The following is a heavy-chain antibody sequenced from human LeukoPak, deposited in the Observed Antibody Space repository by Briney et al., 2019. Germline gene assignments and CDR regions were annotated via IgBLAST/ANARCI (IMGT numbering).Heavy chain of an antibody. CDR3: ASTLSRGAFDI. V-gene: IGHV4-59*08. J-gene: IGHJ3*02. CDR1: GGSISSYY. CDR2: IYYSGST. Sequence: PSETLSLTCTVSGGSISSYYWSWIRQPAGKGLEWIGYIYYSGSTNYNPSLKSRVTISVDTSKNQFSLKLSSVTAADTAVYYCASTLSRGAFDIWGQGTMVTVSS.